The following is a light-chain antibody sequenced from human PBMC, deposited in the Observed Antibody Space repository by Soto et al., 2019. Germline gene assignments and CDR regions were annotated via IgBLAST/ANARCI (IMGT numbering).Light chain of an antibody. CDR2: DVS. CDR3: SSYTISNTLV. Sequence: SSRTQPVSVSGLAVRWSPISCTGTSSDVGGYNYVSWYQQYPGKAPKLMIYDVSNRPSGVSNRFSGSKSGNTASLTISGLQAEDEADYYCSSYTISNTLVFGSGTKVTVL. V-gene: IGLV2-14*01. J-gene: IGLJ1*01. CDR1: SSDVGGYNY.